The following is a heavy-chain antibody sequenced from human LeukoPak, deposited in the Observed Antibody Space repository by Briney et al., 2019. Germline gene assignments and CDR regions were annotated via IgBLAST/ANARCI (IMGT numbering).Heavy chain of an antibody. CDR1: GGSISSYY. Sequence: SETLSLTCTVSGGSISSYYWSWIRQPAGKGLEWIGRIYPSGSTNYNPSLKSRVTMSVDTSKNQFSLRLSSVTAADTAVYYRARTYCGGDCRGYYYHYYMDVWGKGTTVTISS. D-gene: IGHD2-21*02. CDR2: IYPSGST. J-gene: IGHJ6*03. CDR3: ARTYCGGDCRGYYYHYYMDV. V-gene: IGHV4-4*07.